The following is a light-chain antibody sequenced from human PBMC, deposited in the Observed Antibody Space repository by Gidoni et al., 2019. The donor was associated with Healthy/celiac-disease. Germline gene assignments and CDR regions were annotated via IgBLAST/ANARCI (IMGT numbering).Light chain of an antibody. V-gene: IGKV1-12*01. Sequence: DIPMTQSPSSVSASVGDRVTITCRASQDINSWLAWYQQKPGKAPNLLIYATSILLSGVPSRFSGSKSGTDFTLTISSLQPEDIATDYCQQANTFPLSCGGGTKVEIK. J-gene: IGKJ4*01. CDR3: QQANTFPLS. CDR2: ATS. CDR1: QDINSW.